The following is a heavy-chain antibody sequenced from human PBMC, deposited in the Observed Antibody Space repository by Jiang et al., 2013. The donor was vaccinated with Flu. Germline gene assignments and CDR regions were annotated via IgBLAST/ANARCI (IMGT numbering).Heavy chain of an antibody. CDR1: GFSLSTSGMC. J-gene: IGHJ4*02. D-gene: IGHD5-12*01. CDR3: ARSSRGYSGHDSDY. CDR2: IDWDDDK. V-gene: IGHV2-70*11. Sequence: KPTQTLTLTCTFSGFSLSTSGMCVSWIRQPPGKALEWLARIDWDDDKYYSTSLKTRLTISKDTSKNQVVLTMTNMDPVDTATYYCARSSRGYSGHDSDYWGQGTLVTVSS.